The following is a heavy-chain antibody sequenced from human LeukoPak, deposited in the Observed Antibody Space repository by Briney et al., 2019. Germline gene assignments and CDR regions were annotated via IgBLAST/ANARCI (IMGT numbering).Heavy chain of an antibody. Sequence: GGSLRLSCAASGLTFSNNAMHWVRQAPGKGLEYVSVISSNGGSTYYATSVKDRFTISRDNSKNTLYLQVGSLRAEDMAVYYCARGRSRAVWFGELLSYFDYWGQGTLVTVSS. J-gene: IGHJ4*02. V-gene: IGHV3-64*01. CDR2: ISSNGGST. CDR3: ARGRSRAVWFGELLSYFDY. D-gene: IGHD3-10*01. CDR1: GLTFSNNA.